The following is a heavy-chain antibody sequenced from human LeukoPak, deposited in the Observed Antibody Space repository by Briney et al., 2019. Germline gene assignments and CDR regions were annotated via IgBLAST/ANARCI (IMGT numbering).Heavy chain of an antibody. D-gene: IGHD5-12*01. CDR3: AKISGYSGKTLDY. CDR1: GFTINNNY. CDR2: INNSGGRT. Sequence: GGSLRLSCAASGFTINNNYMHWVRQAPGKGLEWVSLINNSGGRTYYADSVKGRFTISRDNSKNTLYLQMNSLRAEDTAVYYCAKISGYSGKTLDYWGQGTLVTV. V-gene: IGHV3-23*01. J-gene: IGHJ4*02.